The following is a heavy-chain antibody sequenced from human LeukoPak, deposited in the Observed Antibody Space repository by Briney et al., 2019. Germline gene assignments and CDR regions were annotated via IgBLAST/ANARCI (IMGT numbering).Heavy chain of an antibody. D-gene: IGHD2-21*02. V-gene: IGHV3-30*02. J-gene: IGHJ4*02. CDR2: IRYDGSNK. CDR1: GFTFSSYE. CDR3: ARDVGGGDTFDY. Sequence: GGSLRLSCAASGFTFSSYEMNWVRQAPGKGLEWVAFIRYDGSNKYYADSVKGRFTISRDNSKNTLFLQMNSLRAEDTAVYFCARDVGGGDTFDYWGQGTLVTVSS.